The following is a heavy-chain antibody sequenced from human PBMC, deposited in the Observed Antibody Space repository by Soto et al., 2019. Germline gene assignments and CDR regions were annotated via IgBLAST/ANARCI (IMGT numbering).Heavy chain of an antibody. CDR1: GASISSDSYY. D-gene: IGHD6-13*01. V-gene: IGHV4-31*03. Sequence: QVQLQESGPGLVKPSQTLSLTCTVSGASISSDSYYWSWIRQHPGKGLEWIGYLYYSGDTYYNPSLRSRVTISVEPSKNQFSLKVHSVTAADTAVYYCVRDVASAVTNWFGPWGQGTLVTVSS. J-gene: IGHJ5*02. CDR2: LYYSGDT. CDR3: VRDVASAVTNWFGP.